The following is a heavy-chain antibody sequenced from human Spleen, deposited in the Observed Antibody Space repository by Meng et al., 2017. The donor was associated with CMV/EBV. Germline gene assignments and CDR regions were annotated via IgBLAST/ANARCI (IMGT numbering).Heavy chain of an antibody. CDR3: AKDMNDYWSGYPSSFEY. Sequence: GESLKISCAASGFTFSDYYMSWVRQAPGKGLEWVSLITWDGDDTYYADSVKGRFTISRDNSKNSLYLQMNSLRTEDTAFYYCAKDMNDYWSGYPSSFEYWGQGTLVTVSS. J-gene: IGHJ4*02. CDR2: ITWDGDDT. V-gene: IGHV3-43*01. D-gene: IGHD3-3*01. CDR1: GFTFSDYY.